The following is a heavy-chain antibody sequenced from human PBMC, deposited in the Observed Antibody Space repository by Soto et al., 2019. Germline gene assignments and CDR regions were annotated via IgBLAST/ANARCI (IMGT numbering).Heavy chain of an antibody. V-gene: IGHV4-4*02. Sequence: QVQLQESGPGLVKPSGTLSLICAVSGGSIVRSNWWSWVRQPPGKGLEGIGEIFHSGSTSYNPSLKSRVTMSVDKSKNQLSLNLNSVTAADTAVYYCVTWGIYSDPGGSLPFDYWGQGTLVTVSS. CDR3: VTWGIYSDPGGSLPFDY. CDR1: GGSIVRSNW. D-gene: IGHD3-16*01. J-gene: IGHJ4*02. CDR2: IFHSGST.